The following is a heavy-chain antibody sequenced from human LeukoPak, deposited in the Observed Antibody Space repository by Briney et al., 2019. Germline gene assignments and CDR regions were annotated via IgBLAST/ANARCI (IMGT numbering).Heavy chain of an antibody. V-gene: IGHV3-23*01. CDR3: AKDQRGYDKYYFDY. Sequence: GGSLRLSCAASGFTFSLYAMSWVRQAPGKGLEWVSAISGSGGYTDYADSVKGRFTISRDNSKNTLYVQMNSMRAEDTAVYYCAKDQRGYDKYYFDYWGQGTLVTVSS. J-gene: IGHJ4*02. CDR2: ISGSGGYT. D-gene: IGHD5-12*01. CDR1: GFTFSLYA.